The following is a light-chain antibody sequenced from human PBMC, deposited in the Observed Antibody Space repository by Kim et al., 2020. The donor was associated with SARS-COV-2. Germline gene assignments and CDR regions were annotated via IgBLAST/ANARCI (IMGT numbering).Light chain of an antibody. V-gene: IGKV3-15*01. Sequence: ETVMTQSPVTLSLSPGERATVSCRTSQSVSSNLAWYQQKPGQAPRLLIYGASTRAAGIPGRFSGSGSGTEFTLTISSLQSEDFAVYCCHQYNNWPPTFGQGTKVDIK. CDR2: GAS. CDR1: QSVSSN. CDR3: HQYNNWPPT. J-gene: IGKJ1*01.